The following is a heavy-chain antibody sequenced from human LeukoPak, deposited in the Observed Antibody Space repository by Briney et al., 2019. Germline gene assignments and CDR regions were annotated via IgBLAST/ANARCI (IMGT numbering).Heavy chain of an antibody. CDR1: GFTFSRYW. V-gene: IGHV3-74*01. D-gene: IGHD1-26*01. J-gene: IGHJ3*02. Sequence: GGSLRLSCAVSGFTFSRYWMHWVRQAPGKGLVWVSRINNDGSSTSYADSVKGRFTISRDNAKNTLYLQMNSLRAEDTAAYYCARDMSGTYYAFDIWGQGTMVTVSS. CDR2: INNDGSST. CDR3: ARDMSGTYYAFDI.